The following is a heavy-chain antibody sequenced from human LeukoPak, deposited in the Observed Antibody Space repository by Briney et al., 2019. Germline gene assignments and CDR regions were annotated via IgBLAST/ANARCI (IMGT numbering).Heavy chain of an antibody. CDR2: IRSQTAGGTT. V-gene: IGHV3-15*07. J-gene: IGHJ1*01. CDR3: AHGSAQYSEY. CDR1: GLTLSNVW. Sequence: PGGSLRLSCAVSGLTLSNVWMNWVRQAPGKGLEWVGRIRSQTAGGTTDFAAPVKGRFSISRDDAKNSLYLQMNSMPSEETPVYYCAHGSAQYSEYWGQGTLVTVSS. D-gene: IGHD2-15*01.